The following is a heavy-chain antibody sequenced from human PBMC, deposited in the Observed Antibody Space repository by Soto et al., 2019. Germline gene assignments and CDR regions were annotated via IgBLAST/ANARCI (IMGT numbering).Heavy chain of an antibody. CDR2: IYYSGST. J-gene: IGHJ4*02. V-gene: IGHV4-31*03. Sequence: PSETPSLTCTVSGGSISSGGYYWSWIRQHPGKGLEWIGYIYYSGSTYYNPSLKSRVTISVDTSKNQFSLKLSSVTAADTAVYYCAREVTMVRGVIIVDYWGQGTLVTVSS. CDR3: AREVTMVRGVIIVDY. CDR1: GGSISSGGYY. D-gene: IGHD3-10*01.